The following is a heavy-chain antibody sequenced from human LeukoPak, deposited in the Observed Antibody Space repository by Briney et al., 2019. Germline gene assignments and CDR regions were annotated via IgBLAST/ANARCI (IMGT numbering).Heavy chain of an antibody. CDR2: ISYDGSNK. D-gene: IGHD2-2*01. CDR1: GFTFSSYG. Sequence: GGSLRLSCAASGFTFSSYGMHWVRQAPGKGLEWVAVISYDGSNKYYADSVKGRFTISRDNSKNTLYLQMNSLRAEDTAVYYCAKDGPAPFDYWGQGTLVTVSS. CDR3: AKDGPAPFDY. V-gene: IGHV3-30*18. J-gene: IGHJ4*02.